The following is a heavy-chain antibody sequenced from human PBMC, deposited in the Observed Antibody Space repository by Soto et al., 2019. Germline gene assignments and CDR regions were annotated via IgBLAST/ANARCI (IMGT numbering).Heavy chain of an antibody. Sequence: ASVKVSCKASGYTFTSYAMRWVRQAPGQRLEWMGWINAGNGNTKYSQKFQGRVTITRDTSASTAYMELSSLRSEDTAVYYCARGRGGYLYYFDYWGQGTLVTVSS. V-gene: IGHV1-3*01. CDR3: ARGRGGYLYYFDY. CDR1: GYTFTSYA. J-gene: IGHJ4*02. CDR2: INAGNGNT. D-gene: IGHD5-12*01.